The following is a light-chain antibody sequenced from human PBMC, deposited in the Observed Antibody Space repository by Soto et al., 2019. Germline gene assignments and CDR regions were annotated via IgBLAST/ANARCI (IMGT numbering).Light chain of an antibody. CDR1: QSISGY. Sequence: DVQMTQSPSSLSASVGDTVTITCRAGQSISGYLNWYQQKPGKAPKLLIYAASSLQRGVPSRFSGSGSGTDFTLTIYSLQPEDFATYYWQESYSNPYPFGQGTKVEIK. CDR2: AAS. J-gene: IGKJ2*01. CDR3: QESYSNPYP. V-gene: IGKV1-39*01.